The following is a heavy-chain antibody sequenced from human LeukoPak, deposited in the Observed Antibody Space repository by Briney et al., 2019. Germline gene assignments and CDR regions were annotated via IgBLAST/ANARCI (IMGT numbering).Heavy chain of an antibody. CDR1: GGSFSGYY. Sequence: SEILSLTCAVYGGSFSGYYWSWIRQPPGKGLEWIGEINHSGSTNYNPSLKSRVTISVDTSKNQFSLKLSSVTAADTAVYYCARGLGDGYNYLTRAHDYWGQGTLVTVSS. CDR2: INHSGST. D-gene: IGHD5-24*01. J-gene: IGHJ4*02. CDR3: ARGLGDGYNYLTRAHDY. V-gene: IGHV4-34*01.